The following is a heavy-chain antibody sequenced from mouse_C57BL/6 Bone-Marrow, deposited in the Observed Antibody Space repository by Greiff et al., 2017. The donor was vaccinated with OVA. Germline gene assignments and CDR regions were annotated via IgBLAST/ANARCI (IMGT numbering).Heavy chain of an antibody. CDR1: GYSFTGYY. Sequence: EVQLQQSGPELVKPGASVKISCKASGYSFTGYYMNWVKQSPEKSLEWIGEINPSTGGTTYNQKFKAKATLTVAKSSSTAYMQLKSLTSEDSAVYYCARFLYGNYGYFDVWGTGTTVTVSS. CDR3: ARFLYGNYGYFDV. CDR2: INPSTGGT. J-gene: IGHJ1*03. D-gene: IGHD2-1*01. V-gene: IGHV1-42*01.